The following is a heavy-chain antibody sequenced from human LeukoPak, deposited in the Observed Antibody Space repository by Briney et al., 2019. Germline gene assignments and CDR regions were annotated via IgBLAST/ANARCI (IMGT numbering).Heavy chain of an antibody. Sequence: SQTLSLTCAISGDSVSSSSVTWNWIRQSPSRGLEWLGRTYYRSTWYNDYAVSVRGRITVNPDTSKNQFSLHLNSVTPEDTAVYYCARRLAQYDCFDPWGQGILVTVSS. D-gene: IGHD3-9*01. J-gene: IGHJ5*02. CDR1: GDSVSSSSVT. CDR3: ARRLAQYDCFDP. CDR2: TYYRSTWYN. V-gene: IGHV6-1*01.